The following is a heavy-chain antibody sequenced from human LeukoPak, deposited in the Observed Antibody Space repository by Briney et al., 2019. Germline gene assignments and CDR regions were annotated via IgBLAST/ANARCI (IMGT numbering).Heavy chain of an antibody. CDR3: ARDRAPWFGESIDY. Sequence: GESLRLSCAASGFTFSSYWMSWVRQAPGKGLEWVANIKLDGTEKFYVDSVKGRFTISRDNSKNTLYLQMNSLRAEDTGAYYCARDRAPWFGESIDYWGQGTLVTVSS. D-gene: IGHD3-10*01. J-gene: IGHJ4*02. CDR1: GFTFSSYW. CDR2: IKLDGTEK. V-gene: IGHV3-7*01.